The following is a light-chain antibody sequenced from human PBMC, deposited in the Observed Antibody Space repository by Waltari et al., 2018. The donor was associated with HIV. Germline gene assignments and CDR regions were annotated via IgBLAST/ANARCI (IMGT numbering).Light chain of an antibody. CDR2: LKSDGSH. CDR3: QTWDTGPV. CDR1: GGPSSYS. V-gene: IGLV4-69*01. Sequence: QLVLTQSPSASVFLGASVKITCTLNGGPSSYSIASHQHQPEKGPRYLMKLKSDGSHNREDEIPDXXSAXNSGADHHLTISSLQSEDEGYYYCQTWDTGPVFGGGTKLTVL. J-gene: IGLJ3*02.